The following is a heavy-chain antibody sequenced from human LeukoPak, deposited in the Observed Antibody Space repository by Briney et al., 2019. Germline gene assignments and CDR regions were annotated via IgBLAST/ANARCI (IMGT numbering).Heavy chain of an antibody. J-gene: IGHJ3*02. CDR2: FDPEDGET. V-gene: IGHV1-24*01. Sequence: GASVKVSCKVSGYTLTGLSMHWVRQAPGKGLEWMGGFDPEDGETIYAQKFQGRVTMTEDTSTDTAYMELSSLRSEDTAVYYCATDPHDEQLYAFDIWGQGTMVTVSS. CDR1: GYTLTGLS. D-gene: IGHD3-10*01. CDR3: ATDPHDEQLYAFDI.